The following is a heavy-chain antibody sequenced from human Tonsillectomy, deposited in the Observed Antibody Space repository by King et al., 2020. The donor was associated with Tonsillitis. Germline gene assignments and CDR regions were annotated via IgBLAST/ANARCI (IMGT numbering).Heavy chain of an antibody. D-gene: IGHD3-16*01. CDR1: GDSIRTDNYL. V-gene: IGHV4-39*07. CDR2: ILHSGST. CDR3: ARHPIWGSDRRSDWFDP. Sequence: MQLQESGPGLLKPSETLSLSCSVSGDSIRTDNYLWGWIRQPPGQGLEWIGSILHSGSTYYNPSLRSRVTISVDTSKNRFSLEVRSVTAADTAVYYCARHPIWGSDRRSDWFDPWGQGTLVTVSS. J-gene: IGHJ5*02.